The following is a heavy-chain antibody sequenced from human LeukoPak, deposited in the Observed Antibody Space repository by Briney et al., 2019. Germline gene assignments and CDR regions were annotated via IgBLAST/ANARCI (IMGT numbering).Heavy chain of an antibody. CDR1: GFTVSSNY. V-gene: IGHV3-66*01. D-gene: IGHD3-22*01. CDR2: IYPTAST. Sequence: GGSLRLSCAASGFTVSSNYMTWVRQAPGKGPEWISVIYPTASTYYADSVKGRFTISRDNSKNTLYLQMNSLRAEDTAVYYCASAGNYRFDHWGQGTLVTVSS. J-gene: IGHJ4*02. CDR3: ASAGNYRFDH.